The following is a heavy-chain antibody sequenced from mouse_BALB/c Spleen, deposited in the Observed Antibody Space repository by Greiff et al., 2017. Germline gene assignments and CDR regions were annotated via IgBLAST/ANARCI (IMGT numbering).Heavy chain of an antibody. Sequence: QVQLKESGPELVKPGASVKISCKASGYAFSSSWMNWVKQRPGQGLEWIGRIYPGDGDTNYNGKFKGKATLTADKSSSTAYMQLSSLTSVDSAVYFCAREQRGFDYWGQGTLVTVSA. CDR1: GYAFSSSW. CDR2: IYPGDGDT. V-gene: IGHV1-82*01. CDR3: AREQRGFDY. J-gene: IGHJ3*01.